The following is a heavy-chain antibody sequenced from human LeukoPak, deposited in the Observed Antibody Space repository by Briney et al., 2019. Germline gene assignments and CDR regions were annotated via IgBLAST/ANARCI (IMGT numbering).Heavy chain of an antibody. Sequence: GASVKVSCKASGGTFSSYAISWVRQAPGQGLEWMGRIIPIFGIANYAQKFQGRVTITADKSTSTAYMELSSLRSEDTAVYYCASSAYAYHDAFDIWGQGTMVTVSS. CDR1: GGTFSSYA. V-gene: IGHV1-69*04. CDR3: ASSAYAYHDAFDI. D-gene: IGHD3-16*01. CDR2: IIPIFGIA. J-gene: IGHJ3*02.